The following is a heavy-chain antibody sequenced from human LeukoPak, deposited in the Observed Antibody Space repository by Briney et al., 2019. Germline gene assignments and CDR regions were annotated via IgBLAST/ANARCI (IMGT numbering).Heavy chain of an antibody. CDR2: ISYIGST. J-gene: IGHJ3*02. D-gene: IGHD4-17*01. Sequence: SETLSLTCAVSGDSLSSHYWTWIRQPPGKGLEWIGYISYIGSTNYNPSLKSRVTISIDTSKNQFSLKLSSLTAADTAVYYCARDLVTVTKGFDIWGQGTMVSVSS. V-gene: IGHV4-59*11. CDR3: ARDLVTVTKGFDI. CDR1: GDSLSSHY.